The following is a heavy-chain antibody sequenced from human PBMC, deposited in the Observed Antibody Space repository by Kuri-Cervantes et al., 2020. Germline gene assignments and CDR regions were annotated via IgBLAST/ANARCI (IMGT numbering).Heavy chain of an antibody. D-gene: IGHD6-13*01. J-gene: IGHJ4*02. V-gene: IGHV4-61*01. CDR2: IYYSGST. CDR1: GGSVSSGSYY. CDR3: ARAGYSSSWSLDY. Sequence: GSLRLSCTVSGGSVSSGSYYWSWIRQPPGKGLEWIGYIYYSGSTNYNPSLKSRVTISVDTYKNQFSLKLSSVTAADTAVYYCARAGYSSSWSLDYWGQGTLVTVSS.